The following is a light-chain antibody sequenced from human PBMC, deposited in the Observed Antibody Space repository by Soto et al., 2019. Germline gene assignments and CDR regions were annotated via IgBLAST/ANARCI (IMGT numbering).Light chain of an antibody. J-gene: IGKJ2*03. V-gene: IGKV1-9*01. Sequence: DIQLTQSPSFLSASVGDRVTITCRASQGISTFLAWYQQKPGKSPKLLIYGASNLERGVPSRFSGSGSGTEFTLTISSLQPDDFAAYYCQQYNSFSYSFGPGTKVDIK. CDR2: GAS. CDR1: QGISTF. CDR3: QQYNSFSYS.